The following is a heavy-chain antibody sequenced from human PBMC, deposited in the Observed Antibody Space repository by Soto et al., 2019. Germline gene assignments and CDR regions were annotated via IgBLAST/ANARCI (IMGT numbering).Heavy chain of an antibody. V-gene: IGHV3-48*01. D-gene: IGHD3-10*01. CDR1: GFTFSSYS. Sequence: GGSLRLSCAASGFTFSSYSMNWVRQAPGKGLEWVSYISSSSSTIYYADSVKGRSTISRDNAKNSLYLQMNSLRAEDTAVYYCARYFGEEDAFDIWGQGTMVTVSS. J-gene: IGHJ3*02. CDR3: ARYFGEEDAFDI. CDR2: ISSSSSTI.